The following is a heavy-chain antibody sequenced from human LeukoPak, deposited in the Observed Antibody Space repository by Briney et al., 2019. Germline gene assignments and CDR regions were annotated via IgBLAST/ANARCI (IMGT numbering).Heavy chain of an antibody. CDR3: AKASWVSSADAVL. CDR1: GFTFSNSA. Sequence: GGSLRLSCAASGFTFSNSAMSWVRQAPARGLEWVSSLRGGGETFYADSVKGRFTLSRDESRNTVYLQMNNLRVEDTAVYFCAKASWVSSADAVLWGRGTLVTVSS. D-gene: IGHD3-16*01. J-gene: IGHJ4*02. V-gene: IGHV3-23*01. CDR2: LRGGGET.